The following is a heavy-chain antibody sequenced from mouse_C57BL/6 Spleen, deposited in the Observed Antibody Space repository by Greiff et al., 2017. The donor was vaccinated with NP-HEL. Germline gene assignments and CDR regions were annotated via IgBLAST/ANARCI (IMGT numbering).Heavy chain of an antibody. V-gene: IGHV1-39*01. CDR3: ARSFTTVVATGFDY. CDR2: INPNYGTT. CDR1: GYSFTDYN. J-gene: IGHJ2*01. D-gene: IGHD1-1*01. Sequence: EVKLQESGPELVKPGASVKISCKASGYSFTDYNMNWVKQSNGKSLEWIGVINPNYGTTSYNQKFKGKATLTVDQSSSTAYMQLNSLTSEDSAVYYCARSFTTVVATGFDYWGQGTTLTVSS.